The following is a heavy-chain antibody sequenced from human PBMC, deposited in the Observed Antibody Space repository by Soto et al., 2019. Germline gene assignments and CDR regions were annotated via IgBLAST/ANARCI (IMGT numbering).Heavy chain of an antibody. Sequence: EVQLVESGEGLVQPGGSLRLSCAASGFTLSSSPMHWVRQAPGKGLEYVSSISSNGGSTHYADSVKGRFTISRDNSKNTLYLQMGSLRAEDMAVYYCARRSGSGWYYDYWGQGTLVTVSS. CDR1: GFTLSSSP. J-gene: IGHJ4*02. CDR2: ISSNGGST. D-gene: IGHD6-19*01. CDR3: ARRSGSGWYYDY. V-gene: IGHV3-64*02.